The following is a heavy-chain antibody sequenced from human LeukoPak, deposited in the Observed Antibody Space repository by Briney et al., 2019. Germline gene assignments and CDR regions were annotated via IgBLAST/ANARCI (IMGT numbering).Heavy chain of an antibody. V-gene: IGHV3-30*03. J-gene: IGHJ5*02. CDR1: GFTFSSYG. CDR2: IPYDGSNK. D-gene: IGHD3-22*01. Sequence: GGSLRLSCAASGFTFSSYGMHWVRQAPGKGLEWVAVIPYDGSNKYYADSVKGRFTISRDNSKNTLYLQMNSLRAEDTAVYYCARGNYYDSSGYTTGDWFDPWGQGTLVTVSS. CDR3: ARGNYYDSSGYTTGDWFDP.